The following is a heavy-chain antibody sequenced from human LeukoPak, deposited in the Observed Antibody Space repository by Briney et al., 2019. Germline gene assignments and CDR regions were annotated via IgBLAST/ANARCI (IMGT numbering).Heavy chain of an antibody. V-gene: IGHV3-74*01. CDR2: IKTDGSNT. D-gene: IGHD3-9*01. Sequence: GGSLRLSCAASGFTFSSYWMHWVRHAPGKGLVWVSRIKTDGSNTNYADSVKGRFTISRDNAKNTLYLQMSSLRAEDTAVYYCARGIPTNYYDILTGYEGWGQGTLVTVSS. J-gene: IGHJ4*02. CDR1: GFTFSSYW. CDR3: ARGIPTNYYDILTGYEG.